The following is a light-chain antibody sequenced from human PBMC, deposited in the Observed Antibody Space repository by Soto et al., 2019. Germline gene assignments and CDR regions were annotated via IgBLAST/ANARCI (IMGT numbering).Light chain of an antibody. CDR1: QSVSSSY. Sequence: EIELTQSPATLSLSPGERATLSCRASQSVSSSYLAWYQQQPGQAPRPLIYGASSRATGIPERFSGSGSGTDFTLTISRLEPEDFVVYYYQQYGSSPTITFGQGTRLEIK. CDR3: QQYGSSPTIT. J-gene: IGKJ5*01. CDR2: GAS. V-gene: IGKV3-20*01.